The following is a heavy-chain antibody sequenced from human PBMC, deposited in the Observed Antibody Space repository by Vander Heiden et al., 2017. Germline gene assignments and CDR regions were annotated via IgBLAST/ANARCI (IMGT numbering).Heavy chain of an antibody. CDR3: ARDPDTGMDV. Sequence: QVQLVESGGGLVKPGGSLRLSCAASGFTFSDYYMSWIRQAPGKGLEWVSYISSSGRTIDDADSVKGRFTISRDNAKNSLYLKMKSLRAEDTAVYYGARDPDTGMDVWCQVTTVTVSS. D-gene: IGHD5-18*01. J-gene: IGHJ6*02. V-gene: IGHV3-11*01. CDR1: GFTFSDYY. CDR2: ISSSGRTI.